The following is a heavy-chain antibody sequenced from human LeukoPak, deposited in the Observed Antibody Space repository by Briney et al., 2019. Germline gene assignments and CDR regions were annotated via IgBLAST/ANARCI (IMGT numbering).Heavy chain of an antibody. CDR1: GFVVSSSY. V-gene: IGHV3-53*01. CDR2: MYSDSNI. CDR3: ARGILGLIPIDY. D-gene: IGHD1-26*01. J-gene: IGHJ4*02. Sequence: GGSLRLSCAASGFVVSSSYMAWVRQAPGKGLEWVSFMYSDSNIYYADSVRGRFTISRDDSKNTLYLHMNSLRVEGSAIYYCARGILGLIPIDYWGQGTLVTVSS.